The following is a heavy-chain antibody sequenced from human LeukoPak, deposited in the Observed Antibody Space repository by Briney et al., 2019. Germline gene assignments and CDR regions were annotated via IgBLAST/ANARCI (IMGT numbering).Heavy chain of an antibody. CDR1: GFTFSSYS. J-gene: IGHJ4*02. Sequence: PGGSLRLSCAASGFTFSSYSMNWVRQVPGKGLEWVSHISSGGNTQYYADSVRGRFTMSRDNAKNSLDLQMNSLRTEDTAVYYCARDIVNGPFVISLESWGQGALVTVSS. V-gene: IGHV3-48*04. CDR2: ISSGGNTQ. CDR3: ARDIVNGPFVISLES. D-gene: IGHD2-21*01.